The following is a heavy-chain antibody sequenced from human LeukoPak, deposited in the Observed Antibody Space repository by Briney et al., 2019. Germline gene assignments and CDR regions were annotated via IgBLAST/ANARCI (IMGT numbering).Heavy chain of an antibody. D-gene: IGHD4/OR15-4a*01. CDR2: VYYTGML. CDR3: ATGQYSYGSKY. CDR1: GGSINDYY. Sequence: SETLSLTCTVPGGSINDYYWSWIRQPPGKGLEWIGFVYYTGMLNYNPSLSSRLTISLDTSKNQFSLKLNSVTAADTALYYCATGQYSYGSKYWGQGALVTVSS. J-gene: IGHJ4*02. V-gene: IGHV4-59*12.